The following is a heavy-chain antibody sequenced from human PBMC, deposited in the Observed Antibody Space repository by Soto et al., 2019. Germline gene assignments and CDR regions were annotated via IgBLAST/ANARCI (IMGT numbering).Heavy chain of an antibody. CDR3: ARHGDYYGVDV. CDR2: IYNSGST. CDR1: GGSFSSYY. J-gene: IGHJ6*02. D-gene: IGHD3-16*01. Sequence: SETLSLTCAVYGGSFSSYYWGWIRQPPGKGLEWIGSIYNSGSTYYNPSLKSRVTISVDTSKNQFSLKLSSVTAADTAVYHCARHGDYYGVDVWGQGTTVTVSS. V-gene: IGHV4-39*01.